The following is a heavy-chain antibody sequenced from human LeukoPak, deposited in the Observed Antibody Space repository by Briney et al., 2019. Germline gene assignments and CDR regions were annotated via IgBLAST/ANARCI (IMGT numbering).Heavy chain of an antibody. Sequence: SETLSLTCTVSGGSISSSGYYWGWIRQPPGKGLEWIGSIYYSGSTYYNPSLKSRVTISVDTSKNQFSLKLSSVTAADTAVYYCARVGYSGSYWGPFDYWGQGTLVTVSS. CDR1: GGSISSSGYY. CDR2: IYYSGST. D-gene: IGHD1-26*01. J-gene: IGHJ4*02. V-gene: IGHV4-39*07. CDR3: ARVGYSGSYWGPFDY.